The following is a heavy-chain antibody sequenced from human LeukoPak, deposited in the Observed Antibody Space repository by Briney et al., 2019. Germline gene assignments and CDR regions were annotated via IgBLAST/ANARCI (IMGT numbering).Heavy chain of an antibody. CDR3: ARDRDSDFSYYYYMAV. D-gene: IGHD3-3*01. J-gene: IGHJ6*03. V-gene: IGHV1-46*01. Sequence: ASVKVSCKASGYTFTSYYMHWERQAPGQGLEWMGIINPSGGSTNYAQKFQGRVTMTRDTSTSTVYMELSRLRSGDTAVYYYARDRDSDFSYYYYMAVGGRGTTVTVS. CDR1: GYTFTSYY. CDR2: INPSGGST.